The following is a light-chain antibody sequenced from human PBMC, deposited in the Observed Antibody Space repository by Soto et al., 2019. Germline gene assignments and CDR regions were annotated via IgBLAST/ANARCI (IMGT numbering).Light chain of an antibody. Sequence: EIVLTQSPATLSLSPGERATLSCGASQSVRSYLAWYQQKPGQAPRLLIYDASNRATGIPARFSGSGSGTDFTLSISSLEPEDFAVYYCQQRSNWPFTFGGGTKVGIK. CDR2: DAS. V-gene: IGKV3-11*01. CDR1: QSVRSY. CDR3: QQRSNWPFT. J-gene: IGKJ4*01.